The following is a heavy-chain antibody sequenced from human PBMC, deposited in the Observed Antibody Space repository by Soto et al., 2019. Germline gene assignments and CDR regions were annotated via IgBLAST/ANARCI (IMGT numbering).Heavy chain of an antibody. J-gene: IGHJ5*02. V-gene: IGHV2-26*01. CDR2: IFSSDEK. CDR3: ARAVDRAISDIWFDP. Sequence: PTLVTPTETLTLTCTVSGFSLSNAGMGVSWIRQPPGKALEWLAHIFSSDEKSYRTSLETRLTVSKDTSKSQVVLTMTNMDPLDTATYYCARAVDRAISDIWFDPWGQGTQVTVSS. D-gene: IGHD5-18*01. CDR1: GFSLSNAGMG.